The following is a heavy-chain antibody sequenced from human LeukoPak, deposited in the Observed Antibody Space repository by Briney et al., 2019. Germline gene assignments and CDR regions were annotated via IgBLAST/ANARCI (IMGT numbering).Heavy chain of an antibody. J-gene: IGHJ4*02. CDR2: ISSSSSYI. D-gene: IGHD3-9*01. Sequence: GGSLRLSCAASGFSFSTSWMHWVRQAPGKGLEWVSSISSSSSYIYYADSVKGRFTISRDNAKNSLYLQMNSLRAEDTAVYYCARRAPDWAFDYWGQGTLVTVSS. V-gene: IGHV3-21*01. CDR1: GFSFSTSW. CDR3: ARRAPDWAFDY.